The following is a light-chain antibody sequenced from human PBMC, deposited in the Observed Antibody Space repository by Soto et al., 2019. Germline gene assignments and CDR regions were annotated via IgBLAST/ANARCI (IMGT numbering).Light chain of an antibody. J-gene: IGLJ1*01. CDR2: DVS. V-gene: IGLV2-14*01. Sequence: QSVLTQPASVSGSPGQSITTACTGTSSDVGNYNYVSWYQQHPGKAPKLIIYDVSNRPSGVSNRFSGSKSGNTASLTISGLQAEDEADYYCSSYTTSNTLYVFGTGTKVTVL. CDR1: SSDVGNYNY. CDR3: SSYTTSNTLYV.